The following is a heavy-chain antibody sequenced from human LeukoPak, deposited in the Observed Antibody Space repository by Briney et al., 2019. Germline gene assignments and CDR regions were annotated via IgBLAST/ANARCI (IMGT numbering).Heavy chain of an antibody. CDR1: GFTLRTYS. CDR2: IDGSSRSL. Sequence: PGGSLRLSCAASGFTLRTYSMNWVRQAPGKGLEWVSSIDGSSRSLYYADAVKGRFTISRDNAKNSLYLQMNSLRAEDTAVYYCAGRIAVAGTHDAFDIWGQGTMVTVSS. CDR3: AGRIAVAGTHDAFDI. V-gene: IGHV3-21*01. D-gene: IGHD6-19*01. J-gene: IGHJ3*02.